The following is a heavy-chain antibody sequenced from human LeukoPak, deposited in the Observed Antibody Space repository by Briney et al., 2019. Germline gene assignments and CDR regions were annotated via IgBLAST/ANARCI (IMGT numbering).Heavy chain of an antibody. Sequence: GASVKVSCKTSGYTFTSHDIIWVRQATGQGLEWVGWMKPNSGDTVSAQKFQGRVTMTRDTSISTAFMKLSSLTSEDTAVFYCALNRNGLSFWGRGTLVTVSS. J-gene: IGHJ4*02. CDR1: GYTFTSHD. CDR2: MKPNSGDT. CDR3: ALNRNGLSF. D-gene: IGHD1-14*01. V-gene: IGHV1-8*01.